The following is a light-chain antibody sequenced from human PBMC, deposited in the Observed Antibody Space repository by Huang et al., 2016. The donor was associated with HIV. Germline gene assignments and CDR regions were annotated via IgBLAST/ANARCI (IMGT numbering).Light chain of an antibody. V-gene: IGKV3-20*01. CDR1: QSVSSTY. CDR2: GAS. J-gene: IGKJ4*01. Sequence: EIVLTQSPGTLSLSPGERATLSCRASQSVSSTYLAWYQQKPGHAPRLLIYGASSRAPAIPDRFSGSGSGTDFTLTISRLEPEDFAVYYCQQYGSSLPLTFGGGTKVEIK. CDR3: QQYGSSLPLT.